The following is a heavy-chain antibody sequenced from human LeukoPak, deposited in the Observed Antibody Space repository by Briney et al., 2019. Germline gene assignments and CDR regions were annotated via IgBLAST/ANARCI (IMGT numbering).Heavy chain of an antibody. CDR2: INAGNGNT. D-gene: IGHD3-22*01. Sequence: ASVKVSCKASGYTFTSYAMHWVRQAPGQRLEWMGWINAGNGNTKYSQKFQGRVTMTEDTSTDTAYMELSSLRSEDTAVYYCATVSHYYDSSGYYYETIRYYYYGMDVWGQGTTVTVSS. V-gene: IGHV1-3*01. CDR1: GYTFTSYA. CDR3: ATVSHYYDSSGYYYETIRYYYYGMDV. J-gene: IGHJ6*02.